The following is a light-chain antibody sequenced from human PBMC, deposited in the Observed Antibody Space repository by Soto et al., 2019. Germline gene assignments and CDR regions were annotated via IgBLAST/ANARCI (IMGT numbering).Light chain of an antibody. CDR2: EVS. CDR3: SSYTNTGTSYV. CDR1: ISDVGGYNY. J-gene: IGLJ1*01. V-gene: IGLV2-14*01. Sequence: QSVLTQPASVSGSPGQSITISCTGTISDVGGYNYVSWYQQHPGKAPKLMIYEVSNRPAGLSNRFSGSKSGNTASLTISGLKAEDEAEYYCSSYTNTGTSYVFGTGTKLTVL.